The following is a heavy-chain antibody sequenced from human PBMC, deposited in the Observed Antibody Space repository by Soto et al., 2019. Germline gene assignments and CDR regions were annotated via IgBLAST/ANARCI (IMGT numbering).Heavy chain of an antibody. Sequence: GGSLRLSCAASGFTFSSYWMHWVRQAPGKGLVWVSHINSDGSRISYADSVKGRFTISRDNAKNTLYLQMSSLRAEDTAVYYCARLAVAGTNYWGQGTLVTVSS. J-gene: IGHJ4*02. CDR2: INSDGSRI. CDR3: ARLAVAGTNY. V-gene: IGHV3-74*01. CDR1: GFTFSSYW. D-gene: IGHD6-19*01.